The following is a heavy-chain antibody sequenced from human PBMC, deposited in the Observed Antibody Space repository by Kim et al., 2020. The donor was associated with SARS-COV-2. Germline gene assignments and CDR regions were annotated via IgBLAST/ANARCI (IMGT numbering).Heavy chain of an antibody. CDR2: INHSGST. J-gene: IGHJ4*02. CDR1: GESFSHYY. CDR3: ARGRRGVSMIVLVIQGVEFYFDY. V-gene: IGHV4-34*01. Sequence: SETLSLTCAVYGESFSHYYWTWIRQPPGKGLEWIGEINHSGSTNYNPSLKSRVIISVDTSRNQFSLKLSSVTAADTAVYYCARGRRGVSMIVLVIQGVEFYFDYWGQGTLVTVSS. D-gene: IGHD3-22*01.